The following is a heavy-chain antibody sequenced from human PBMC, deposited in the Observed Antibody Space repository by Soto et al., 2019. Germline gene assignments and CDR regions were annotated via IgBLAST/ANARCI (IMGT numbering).Heavy chain of an antibody. CDR3: ARTLVEMATTGGYYYYGMDV. J-gene: IGHJ6*02. D-gene: IGHD1-1*01. Sequence: QVQLVQSGAEVKKPGSSVKVSCKASGGTFSSYAISWVRQAPGQGLEWMGGIIPIFGTANYAQKLQGRVTITADESTSTAYMELSRLRSEDTAVYYCARTLVEMATTGGYYYYGMDVWGQGTTVTVSS. CDR1: GGTFSSYA. V-gene: IGHV1-69*01. CDR2: IIPIFGTA.